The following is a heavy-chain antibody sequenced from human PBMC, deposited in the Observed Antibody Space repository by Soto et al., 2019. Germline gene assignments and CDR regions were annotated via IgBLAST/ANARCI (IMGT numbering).Heavy chain of an antibody. Sequence: ASVKVSCKASGYTFTSYDINWVRQATGQGLEWMGWMNPNSGNTGYAQKFQGRVTMTRNTSISTAYMELSSLGAEDTAVYYCARAAAARPAAWYWGQGTLVTVSS. CDR3: ARAAAARPAAWY. V-gene: IGHV1-8*01. CDR2: MNPNSGNT. J-gene: IGHJ4*02. D-gene: IGHD6-6*01. CDR1: GYTFTSYD.